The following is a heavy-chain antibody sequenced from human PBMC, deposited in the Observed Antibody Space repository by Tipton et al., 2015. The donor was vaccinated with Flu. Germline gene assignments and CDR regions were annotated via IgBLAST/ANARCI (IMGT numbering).Heavy chain of an antibody. Sequence: QSGAEVKKPGSSVKVSCEASGGSFSSYAITWVRQAPGQGLEWMGGIIPIFGTADYARKFQGRVTMATDTSTTTAYMELRSLRDDDTAVYYCARQIGGGDCYWGQGTLVTVSS. CDR3: ARQIGGGDCY. D-gene: IGHD2-21*01. CDR2: IIPIFGTA. J-gene: IGHJ4*02. V-gene: IGHV1-69*05. CDR1: GGSFSSYA.